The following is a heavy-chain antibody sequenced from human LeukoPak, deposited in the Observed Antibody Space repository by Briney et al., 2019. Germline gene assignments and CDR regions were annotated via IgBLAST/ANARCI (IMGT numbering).Heavy chain of an antibody. V-gene: IGHV1-18*01. CDR3: ATEVPHCSGGTCYFGWFDP. D-gene: IGHD2-15*01. CDR1: GFNFSNYG. Sequence: GASVKVSCKASGFNFSNYGISWVRQAPGQGLEWMGWISADNGNTNYAQKFQDRVTMTTDTSTSTVYLELRSLRSDDTAVFYCATEVPHCSGGTCYFGWFDPWGQGTLVTVSS. J-gene: IGHJ5*02. CDR2: ISADNGNT.